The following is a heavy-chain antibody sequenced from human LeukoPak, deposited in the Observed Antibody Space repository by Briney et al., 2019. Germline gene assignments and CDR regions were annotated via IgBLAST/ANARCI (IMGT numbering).Heavy chain of an antibody. J-gene: IGHJ6*02. D-gene: IGHD2-2*01. V-gene: IGHV1-18*01. CDR3: VRGGVHCSSISCYSMDV. Sequence: ASVKVSCKAFGYTFTSYGITWVRQAPGQGLEWMGWISPYNGNTNYAQKVQGRVTMTTDTSTSTAYMELRSLRSDDTAVYYCVRGGVHCSSISCYSMDVWGQGTTVTVSS. CDR1: GYTFTSYG. CDR2: ISPYNGNT.